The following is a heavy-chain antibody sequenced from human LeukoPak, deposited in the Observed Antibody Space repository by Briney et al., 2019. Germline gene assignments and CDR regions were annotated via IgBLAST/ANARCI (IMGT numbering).Heavy chain of an antibody. D-gene: IGHD3-9*01. CDR1: GFSFDYYA. J-gene: IGHJ5*02. Sequence: GGSLRLSCAASGFSFDYYAMHWVRQAPGKGLEWVSGITWNSDSTGYADSVKGRFTISRDNAKNSPYLEMNSLRVEDTAFYYCVKGLYYDILTGNWFDPWGQGTLVTVSS. CDR2: ITWNSDST. CDR3: VKGLYYDILTGNWFDP. V-gene: IGHV3-9*01.